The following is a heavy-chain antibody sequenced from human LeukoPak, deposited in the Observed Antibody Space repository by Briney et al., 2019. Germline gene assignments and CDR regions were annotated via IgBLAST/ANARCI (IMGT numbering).Heavy chain of an antibody. D-gene: IGHD3-22*01. V-gene: IGHV4-39*07. J-gene: IGHJ2*01. CDR3: ARDLAVTMIVSGYFDL. Sequence: SETLSLTCTVSGGSISSSSYYWGWIRQPPGKGLEWIGSIYYSGSTYYNPSLKSRVTISVDTSKNQFSLKLSSVTAADTAVYYCARDLAVTMIVSGYFDLWGRGTLVTVSS. CDR2: IYYSGST. CDR1: GGSISSSSYY.